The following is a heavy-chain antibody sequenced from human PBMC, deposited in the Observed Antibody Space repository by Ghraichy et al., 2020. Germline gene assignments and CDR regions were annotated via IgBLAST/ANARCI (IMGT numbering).Heavy chain of an antibody. J-gene: IGHJ6*02. CDR3: ARQLEWSYYYYGMDV. CDR1: GGSISGYY. Sequence: SETLSLTCSVSGGSISGYYWSWIRQPPGEGLEWFGNIYTSGSTNYNPSLKSRVTISVDTSKNQFSLKLSSVTAADTVVYYCARQLEWSYYYYGMDVWGQGTTVTVSS. D-gene: IGHD3-3*01. V-gene: IGHV4-4*09. CDR2: IYTSGST.